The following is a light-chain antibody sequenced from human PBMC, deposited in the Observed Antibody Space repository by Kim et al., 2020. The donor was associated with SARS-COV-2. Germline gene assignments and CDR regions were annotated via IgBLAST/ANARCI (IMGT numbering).Light chain of an antibody. Sequence: GPSITISCTGTTSDINDYKYFTWYQQHPGKAPKLIIYDVYERPSGVSSRFSGSKSGKTASLTISGLQAEDEADYYCSSYAISGTLTFGGGTQLTVL. CDR1: TSDINDYKY. CDR2: DVY. V-gene: IGLV2-14*03. J-gene: IGLJ2*01. CDR3: SSYAISGTLT.